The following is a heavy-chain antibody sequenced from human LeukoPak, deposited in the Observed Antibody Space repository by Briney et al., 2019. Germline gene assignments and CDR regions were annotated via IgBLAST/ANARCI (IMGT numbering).Heavy chain of an antibody. D-gene: IGHD1-26*01. V-gene: IGHV3-30*03. CDR3: ARRYSNTWYYFDS. J-gene: IGHJ4*02. Sequence: GRSLRLSCAASGFTFSSYGMHWVRQAPGKGLEWVAVISYDGSNKYYADSVKGRFTISRDNSKSTLYLQMDSLRAEDTAVYYCARRYSNTWYYFDSWGQGTLVTVSS. CDR2: ISYDGSNK. CDR1: GFTFSSYG.